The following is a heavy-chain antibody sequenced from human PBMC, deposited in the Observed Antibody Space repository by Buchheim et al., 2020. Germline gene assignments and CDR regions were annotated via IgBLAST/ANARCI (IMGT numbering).Heavy chain of an antibody. V-gene: IGHV3-30-3*01. CDR1: GFTFSSYV. J-gene: IGHJ6*02. D-gene: IGHD5/OR15-5a*01. CDR2: ISYVGSND. CDR3: ARSRVYDYYYYDMDV. Sequence: QVQLVESGGGVVQPGRSLRLSCAAAGFTFSSYVMHWVRQAPGKGLEWVAVISYVGSNDYYADSVQGRFSISRDNSKNTVNLQMNSLRAEDTAVYYCARSRVYDYYYYDMDVWGQGTT.